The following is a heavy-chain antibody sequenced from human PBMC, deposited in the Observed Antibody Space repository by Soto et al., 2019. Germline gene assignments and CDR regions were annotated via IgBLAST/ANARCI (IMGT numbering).Heavy chain of an antibody. D-gene: IGHD6-19*01. V-gene: IGHV3-48*04. CDR1: RFTFISYS. Sequence: XXSLRLSCAASRFTFISYSMNWVRQAPGKGMXWVSYXLDSVKGRFTXXRDNAKNXXYLQMNRLRAEDTAVYYCATVSQQWLAFYYFDYWGQGTLVTVSS. J-gene: IGHJ4*02. CDR3: ATVSQQWLAFYYFDY.